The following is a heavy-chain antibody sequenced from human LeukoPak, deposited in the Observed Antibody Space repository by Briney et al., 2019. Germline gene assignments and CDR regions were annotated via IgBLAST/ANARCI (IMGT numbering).Heavy chain of an antibody. CDR2: ISSSGSTI. Sequence: GGSLRLSCAASGFTFSDYYMSWIRQAPGKGLEWVSYISSSGSTIYYADSVKGRFTISRDNAKNSLYLQMNSLRAEDTAVYYCARAGRVTRDVDAFDIWGQGTMVTVSS. CDR3: ARAGRVTRDVDAFDI. V-gene: IGHV3-11*01. J-gene: IGHJ3*02. D-gene: IGHD1-14*01. CDR1: GFTFSDYY.